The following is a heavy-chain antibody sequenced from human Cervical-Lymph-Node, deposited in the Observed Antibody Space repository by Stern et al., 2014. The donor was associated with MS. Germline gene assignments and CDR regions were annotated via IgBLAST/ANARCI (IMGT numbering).Heavy chain of an antibody. CDR1: GVTFSSQA. J-gene: IGHJ4*02. CDR2: ITPIFGTA. CDR3: ARGQSGYDYAFDY. D-gene: IGHD5-12*01. V-gene: IGHV1-69*01. Sequence: QVQLGQSGAEVKKPGSSVKVSCKASGVTFSSQAITWVRQAPGQGLEWMGGITPIFGTANYAQKFQGRVTITADESTSTAYMELSSLRSEDTAVYFCARGQSGYDYAFDYWGQGTLVTVSS.